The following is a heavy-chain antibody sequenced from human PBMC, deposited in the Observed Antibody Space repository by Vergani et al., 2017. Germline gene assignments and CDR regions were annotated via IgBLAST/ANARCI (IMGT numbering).Heavy chain of an antibody. CDR1: GFSIDNGYY. J-gene: IGHJ4*02. V-gene: IGHV4-38-2*01. Sequence: QVQLQESGPGLVKPSETLSLTCAVSGFSIDNGYYWGWIRQPPGKGLEWIGSIYHSGSTYYNPSLKSRVTISVDTSKNQFSLKLSSVTAADTAVYYCARHAVGYCSSTSCYAGAYFDYWGQGTLVTVSS. CDR2: IYHSGST. CDR3: ARHAVGYCSSTSCYAGAYFDY. D-gene: IGHD2-2*01.